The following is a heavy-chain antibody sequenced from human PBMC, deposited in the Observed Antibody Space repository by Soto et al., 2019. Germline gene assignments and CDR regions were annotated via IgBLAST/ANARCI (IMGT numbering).Heavy chain of an antibody. J-gene: IGHJ6*02. CDR3: ASPKMNGMDV. V-gene: IGHV4-39*01. CDR1: GGSISRSSYY. Sequence: SETLSLTCTVSGGSISRSSYYWVWIRQPPGKGLEWIGSIYDSGSTYYNPSLKSRVTISVDTSKNQFSLKLSSVTAADTAVYYCASPKMNGMDVWGQGTTVTVSS. CDR2: IYDSGST.